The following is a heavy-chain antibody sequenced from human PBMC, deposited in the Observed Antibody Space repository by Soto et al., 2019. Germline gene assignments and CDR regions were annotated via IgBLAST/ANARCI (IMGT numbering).Heavy chain of an antibody. D-gene: IGHD6-13*01. CDR2: IYYTGTT. J-gene: IGHJ4*02. CDR1: GGSISSSIYY. Sequence: SETLSLTCTVSGGSISSSIYYWGWIRQPPGKGLEWIGSIYYTGTTYYNPSLKGRVTISVDTSKNQFSLKLSFVTAADTAVYYCARSPRSSPYFDYWGQGALVTVSS. V-gene: IGHV4-39*01. CDR3: ARSPRSSPYFDY.